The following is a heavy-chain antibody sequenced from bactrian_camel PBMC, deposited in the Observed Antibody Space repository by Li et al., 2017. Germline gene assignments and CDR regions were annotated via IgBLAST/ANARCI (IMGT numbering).Heavy chain of an antibody. D-gene: IGHD5*01. V-gene: IGHV3S67*01. CDR1: GSTIDQLC. Sequence: QLVESGGGSVQAGESLKLSCVVSGSTIDQLCLSWFREVSGEEREGVAAMDNDGSTTYADSVKGRFTISRDNAENTLYLQMNSLKPEDTAMYYCAAVPRGYGTWGTTEVNYWGQGTQVTVS. CDR2: MDNDGST. CDR3: AAVPRGYGTWGTTEVNY. J-gene: IGHJ4*01.